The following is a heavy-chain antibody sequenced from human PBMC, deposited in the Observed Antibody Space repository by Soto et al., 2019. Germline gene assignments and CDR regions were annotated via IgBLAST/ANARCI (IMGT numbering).Heavy chain of an antibody. J-gene: IGHJ4*02. CDR2: IFYSGST. V-gene: IGHV4-30-4*01. CDR1: GASISSDNYY. CDR3: ARGGGYPPPRFDY. Sequence: QVQLQESGPGLVKPSQTLSLTCTVSGASISSDNYYWSWIRQHPVKGLEWIGHIFYSGSTQYNPSLTSRVTISIDTSHYQFSLTLTSMSAADTAVYFWARGGGYPPPRFDYLGPGNLVSVSS. D-gene: IGHD3-16*02.